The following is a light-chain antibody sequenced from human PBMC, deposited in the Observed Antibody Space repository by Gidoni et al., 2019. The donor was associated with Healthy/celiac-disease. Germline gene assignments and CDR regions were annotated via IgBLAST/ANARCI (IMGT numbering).Light chain of an antibody. CDR2: GNS. CDR1: SSNIGAGYD. V-gene: IGLV1-40*01. CDR3: QSYDSSLSGSRV. J-gene: IGLJ1*01. Sequence: QSVLTQPPSVSEAPGQRVTISCTGSSSNIGAGYDVHWYQQLPGTAPKLLIYGNSNRPSGVPDRFSGSNSGTSASLAITGLQAEDEADYYCQSYDSSLSGSRVFGTGTKVTVL.